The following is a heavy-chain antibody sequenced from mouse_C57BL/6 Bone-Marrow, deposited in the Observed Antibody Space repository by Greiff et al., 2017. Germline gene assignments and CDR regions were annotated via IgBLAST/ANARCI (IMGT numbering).Heavy chain of an antibody. CDR2: IDPTSGGT. J-gene: IGHJ2*01. CDR3: ATRSSKMTTVVDY. Sequence: QVQLQQSGAELVKPGASVKLSCKASGYTFTSYWMHWVKQRPGRGLEWIGRIDPTSGGTKYNEKFKSKATLTVDKPSSTAYMQLSSLTADDAAGYYGATRSSKMTTVVDYWGQGTTRTVSS. D-gene: IGHD1-1*01. CDR1: GYTFTSYW. V-gene: IGHV1-72*01.